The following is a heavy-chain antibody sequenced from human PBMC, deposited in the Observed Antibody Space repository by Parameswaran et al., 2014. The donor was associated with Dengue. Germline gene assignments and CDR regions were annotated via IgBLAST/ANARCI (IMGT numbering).Heavy chain of an antibody. Sequence: ASVKVSCKASGYSFTGYYIHWVRQAPGQGLEWMGWINPNSGGTNYAQKFQDRVTMTRDTSISTAYMDLRRLRSDDTAVYYCARDFHLLDIVVGPPTISLGGMDVWGQGTTVTVSS. V-gene: IGHV1-2*02. CDR3: ARDFHLLDIVVGPPTISLGGMDV. CDR2: INPNSGGT. J-gene: IGHJ6*02. CDR1: GYSFTGYY. D-gene: IGHD2-2*01.